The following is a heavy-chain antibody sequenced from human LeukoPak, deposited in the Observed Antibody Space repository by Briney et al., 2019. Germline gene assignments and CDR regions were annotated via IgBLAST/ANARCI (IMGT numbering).Heavy chain of an antibody. J-gene: IGHJ3*02. V-gene: IGHV3-21*01. CDR3: AKSGRTYDYGDYVPFDI. CDR2: ISSSSSYI. CDR1: GFTFSTYT. D-gene: IGHD4-17*01. Sequence: PGGSLRLSCAASGFTFSTYTMNWVRQAPGKGLEWVSSISSSSSYIYYADSLKGRFTISRDNAKKSLYLQMNSLRAEDTAVYYCAKSGRTYDYGDYVPFDIWGQGTMVTVSS.